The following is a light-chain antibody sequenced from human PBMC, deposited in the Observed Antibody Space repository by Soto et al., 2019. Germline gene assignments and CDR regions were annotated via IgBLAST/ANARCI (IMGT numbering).Light chain of an antibody. CDR1: QSIGRF. J-gene: IGKJ1*01. Sequence: DIQMTQSHSTLSASVGDRVTITCRASQSIGRFLACYQHQPGKAPKLLIYDAATLESGVPSRFSGTGSGTEFTFSITSLQPEDFGTYYCQQCYMGWTFGQGTQV. V-gene: IGKV1-5*01. CDR3: QQCYMGWT. CDR2: DAA.